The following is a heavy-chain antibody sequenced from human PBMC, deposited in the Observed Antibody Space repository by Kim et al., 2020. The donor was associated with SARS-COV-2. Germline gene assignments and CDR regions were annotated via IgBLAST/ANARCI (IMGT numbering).Heavy chain of an antibody. D-gene: IGHD3-9*01. CDR2: INHSGST. J-gene: IGHJ6*02. CDR3: ARGVTVYDILTGYYKGGPRYYYGMDV. Sequence: SETLSLTCAVYGGSFSGYYWSWIRQPPGKGLEWIGEINHSGSTNYNPSLKSRVTISVDTSKNQFSLKLSSVTAADTAVYYCARGVTVYDILTGYYKGGPRYYYGMDVWGQGTTVTVSS. CDR1: GGSFSGYY. V-gene: IGHV4-34*01.